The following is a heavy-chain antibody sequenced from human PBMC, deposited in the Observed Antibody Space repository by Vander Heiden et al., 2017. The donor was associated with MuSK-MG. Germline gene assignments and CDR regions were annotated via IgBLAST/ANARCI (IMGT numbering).Heavy chain of an antibody. CDR1: GGTFSSYA. J-gene: IGHJ4*02. Sequence: QVHLVQSGAEVKKPGSSVKVSCKASGGTFSSYAINWVRQAPGQGLEWMGRIFPILDVATYSQRFQGRVTITADKSTSTAYMELSNLKTEDTAVYYCSRGPAMLRGVADWGQGTLGTVSS. V-gene: IGHV1-69*04. D-gene: IGHD3-10*01. CDR2: IFPILDVA. CDR3: SRGPAMLRGVAD.